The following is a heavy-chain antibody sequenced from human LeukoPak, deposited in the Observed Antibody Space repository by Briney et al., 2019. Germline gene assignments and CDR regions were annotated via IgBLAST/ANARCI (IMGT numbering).Heavy chain of an antibody. V-gene: IGHV4-34*01. J-gene: IGHJ4*02. CDR1: GGSFRGYY. CDR2: INHSGKT. D-gene: IGHD6-25*01. Sequence: SETLSLTCGGYGGSFRGYYWSWIRQPPGKGLEWIGDINHSGKTNYNASLKSRVTISLDTSKHQFSLRLSSVTAADTAVYYCAREYSSAHFDYWGQGILVSVSS. CDR3: AREYSSAHFDY.